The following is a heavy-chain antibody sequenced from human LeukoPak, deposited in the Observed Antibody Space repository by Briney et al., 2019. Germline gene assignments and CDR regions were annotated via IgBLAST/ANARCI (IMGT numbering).Heavy chain of an antibody. CDR1: GYTFTSYY. V-gene: IGHV1-46*01. J-gene: IGHJ5*02. D-gene: IGHD4-23*01. CDR3: AREGGGNPEYNWFDP. CDR2: INPSGGST. Sequence: ASVKVSCKASGYTFTSYYMHWVRQAPGQGLEWMGIINPSGGSTSYAQKFQGRVTMTRDMSTSTVYMELSSLRSEDTAAYYCAREGGGNPEYNWFDPWGQGTLVIVSS.